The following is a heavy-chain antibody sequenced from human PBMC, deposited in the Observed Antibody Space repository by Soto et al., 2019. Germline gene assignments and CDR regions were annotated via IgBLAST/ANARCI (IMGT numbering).Heavy chain of an antibody. CDR1: GFIFSNYA. V-gene: IGHV3-23*01. J-gene: IGHJ4*02. Sequence: GGSLRLSCAPSGFIFSNYAMSWVRQARGKGLEWVSATSGSGADTYYTESVKGRFTISRDNFKNTLYLQMNSLRAEDTAVYYCAKDNGRGGGSVFDYWGQGNLVTVSS. CDR3: AKDNGRGGGSVFDY. D-gene: IGHD2-15*01. CDR2: TSGSGADT.